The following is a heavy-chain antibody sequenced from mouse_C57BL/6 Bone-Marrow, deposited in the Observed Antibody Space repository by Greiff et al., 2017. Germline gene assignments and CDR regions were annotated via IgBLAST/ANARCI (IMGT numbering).Heavy chain of an antibody. D-gene: IGHD1-1*01. Sequence: EVMLVESGGGLVQSGRSLRLSCATSGFTFSDFYMEWVRQAPGKGLEWIAASRNKANDYTTEYSASVKGRFSVSRDTSQSILYLQMNALRAEDTAIYYCARDADYYGSSYVWYFDVWGTGTTVTVSS. CDR1: GFTFSDFY. V-gene: IGHV7-1*01. J-gene: IGHJ1*03. CDR2: SRNKANDYTT. CDR3: ARDADYYGSSYVWYFDV.